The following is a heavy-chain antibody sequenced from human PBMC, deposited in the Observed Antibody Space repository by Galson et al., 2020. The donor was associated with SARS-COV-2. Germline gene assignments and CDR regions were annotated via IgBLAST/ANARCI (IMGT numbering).Heavy chain of an antibody. Sequence: KMSGPTLVQHTQTLKLNCTFSGLSPSTSGVGVGWIRQPPGKALEWLALIYWDDDKRYTPSLKSRLTITKDTSKNQVVLTMTNMDRVDTATYYGAHRRGGYEVGWFYPWGQGTLVTVSS. CDR2: IYWDDDK. J-gene: IGHJ5*02. D-gene: IGHD5-12*01. CDR1: GLSPSTSGVG. V-gene: IGHV2-5*02. CDR3: AHRRGGYEVGWFYP.